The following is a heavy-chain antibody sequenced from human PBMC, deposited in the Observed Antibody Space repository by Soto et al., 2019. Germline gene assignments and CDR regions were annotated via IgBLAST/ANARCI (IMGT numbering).Heavy chain of an antibody. Sequence: QVQLVQSGAEVKKPGASVKVSCKASGNTFTSYDINWVRQATGHGLEWMGWINPNSGNIGYAQKVQGRVTMTRDTAIRTAYMEVSRLRSDDTAVYYCARGRASGCYYLLDYWGQGTLVTVSS. D-gene: IGHD3-10*01. CDR1: GNTFTSYD. CDR2: INPNSGNI. J-gene: IGHJ4*02. V-gene: IGHV1-8*01. CDR3: ARGRASGCYYLLDY.